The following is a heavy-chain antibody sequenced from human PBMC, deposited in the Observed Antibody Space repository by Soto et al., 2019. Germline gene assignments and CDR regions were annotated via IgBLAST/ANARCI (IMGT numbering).Heavy chain of an antibody. D-gene: IGHD3-22*01. V-gene: IGHV1-69*13. CDR1: GGTFSRST. CDR3: ARQFDSDTTGYYYAY. J-gene: IGHJ4*02. CDR2: IMPIFGSA. Sequence: GASVKVSCKASGGTFSRSTISWVRQAPGQGLEWMGGIMPIFGSANYAQKFQGRVTITADENTRTVYMELSRLRSEDTAVYYCARQFDSDTTGYYYAYWGQGTQVTVSS.